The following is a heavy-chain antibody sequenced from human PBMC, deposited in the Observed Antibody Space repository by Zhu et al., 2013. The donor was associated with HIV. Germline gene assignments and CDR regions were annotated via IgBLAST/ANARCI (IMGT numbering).Heavy chain of an antibody. CDR3: AREDRRLMTSLDF. V-gene: IGHV1-2*02. CDR2: LDPRSGDT. J-gene: IGHJ4*02. D-gene: IGHD3-16*01. CDR1: GYRFTAYF. Sequence: QVHLVQSASEVKKPGASVKVSCKASGYRFTAYFIHWVRQAPGQGQGLEWMGWLDPRSGDTMYTQKFQGRVTMTRDTAIDTAYMEVTSLRSDDTAVYFCAREDRRLMTSLDFWGQGTLVSVSS.